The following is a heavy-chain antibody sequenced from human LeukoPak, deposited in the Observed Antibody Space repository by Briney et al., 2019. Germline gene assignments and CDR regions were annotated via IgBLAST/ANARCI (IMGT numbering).Heavy chain of an antibody. J-gene: IGHJ3*02. Sequence: ASVKVSCKASRYTFTSYYMHWVRQAPGQGLEWMGIINPSGGSTSYAQKFQGRVTMTRDMSTSTVYMELSSLRSEDTAVYYCARGRAGYSYGNDAFDIWGQGTMVTVSS. CDR2: INPSGGST. CDR1: RYTFTSYY. CDR3: ARGRAGYSYGNDAFDI. D-gene: IGHD5-18*01. V-gene: IGHV1-46*01.